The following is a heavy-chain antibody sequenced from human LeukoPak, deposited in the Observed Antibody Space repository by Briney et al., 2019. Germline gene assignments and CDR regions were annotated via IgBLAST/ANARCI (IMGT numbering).Heavy chain of an antibody. D-gene: IGHD3-22*01. CDR2: IYYSGGT. J-gene: IGHJ4*02. CDR3: AREIDTSGYYDY. V-gene: IGHV4-59*01. Sequence: PSETLSLTCTVSGGSISGYYWTWLRQPPGKGLEWIGYIYYSGGTNYNPSLKSRVTISVDTSKNQFSLRLSSVTAADTAVYYCAREIDTSGYYDYWGQGTLVTVSS. CDR1: GGSISGYY.